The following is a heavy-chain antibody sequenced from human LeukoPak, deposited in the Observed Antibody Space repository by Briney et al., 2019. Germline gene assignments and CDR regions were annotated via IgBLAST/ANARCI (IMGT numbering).Heavy chain of an antibody. CDR1: GFTFSSYA. CDR3: AMLPWFGELLSESDY. CDR2: ISGSGGST. J-gene: IGHJ4*02. V-gene: IGHV3-23*01. D-gene: IGHD3-10*01. Sequence: GGSLRLSCAASGFTFSSYAMSWVRQAPGKGLEWVSAISGSGGSTYYADSVKGWFTISRDNSKNTLYLQMNSLRAEDTAVYYCAMLPWFGELLSESDYWGQGTLVTVSS.